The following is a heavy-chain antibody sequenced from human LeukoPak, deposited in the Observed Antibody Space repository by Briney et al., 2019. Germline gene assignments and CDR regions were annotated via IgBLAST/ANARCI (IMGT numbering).Heavy chain of an antibody. V-gene: IGHV4-61*02. CDR2: IYTSGST. CDR3: ARDRRYCSSTSCYQGWFDP. D-gene: IGHD2-2*01. J-gene: IGHJ5*02. Sequence: PSQTLSLTCTVSGGSISSGSYYWSWIRQPAGKGLAWIGRIYTSGSTNYNPSLKSRVTISVDTSKNQFSLKLSSVTAADTAVYYCARDRRYCSSTSCYQGWFDPWGQGTLVTVSS. CDR1: GGSISSGSYY.